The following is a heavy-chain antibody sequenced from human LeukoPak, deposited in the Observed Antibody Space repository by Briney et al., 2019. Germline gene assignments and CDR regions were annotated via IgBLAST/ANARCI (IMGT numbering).Heavy chain of an antibody. CDR1: GYTFTSYD. V-gene: IGHV1-69*13. J-gene: IGHJ6*03. D-gene: IGHD3-10*01. Sequence: ASVKVSCKASGYTFTSYDINWVRQAPGQGLEWMGGIIPIFGTADYAQKFQGRVTITADESTSTAYMELSSLRSEDTAVYYCASRSIMVRGVMDYYYYMDVWGKGTTVTISS. CDR3: ASRSIMVRGVMDYYYYMDV. CDR2: IIPIFGTA.